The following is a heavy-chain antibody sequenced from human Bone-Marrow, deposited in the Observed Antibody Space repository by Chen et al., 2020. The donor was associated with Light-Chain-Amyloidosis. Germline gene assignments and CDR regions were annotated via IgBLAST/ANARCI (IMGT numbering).Heavy chain of an antibody. Sequence: VQLEHSGPAVKKPGDSLRIFCMGSVYTFPNYWIGWVRQMPGKGLEWMGVIYPDDSDARYSPSFEGQVTISADKSITTAYLQWRSLKASDTAMYYCARRRDGYNFDYWGQGTLVTVSS. CDR3: ARRRDGYNFDY. V-gene: IGHV5-51*01. CDR1: VYTFPNYW. CDR2: IYPDDSDA. J-gene: IGHJ4*02. D-gene: IGHD5-12*01.